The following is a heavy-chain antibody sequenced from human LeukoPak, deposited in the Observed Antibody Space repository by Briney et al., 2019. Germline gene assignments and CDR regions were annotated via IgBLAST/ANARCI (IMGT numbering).Heavy chain of an antibody. Sequence: GGSLRLSCAASGFTFDDYTMHWVRQAPGKGLEWVSSISWNSGSIGYADSVKGRFTISRDNAKNSLYLQMNSLRAEDTALYYCAKDMGNEWELLICLLDWGQGTLVTVSS. J-gene: IGHJ4*02. CDR3: AKDMGNEWELLICLLD. CDR1: GFTFDDYT. D-gene: IGHD1-26*01. V-gene: IGHV3-9*01. CDR2: ISWNSGSI.